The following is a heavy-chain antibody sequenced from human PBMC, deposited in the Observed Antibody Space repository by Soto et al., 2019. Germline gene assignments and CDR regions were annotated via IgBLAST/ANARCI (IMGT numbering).Heavy chain of an antibody. CDR3: ARWSYDTSGYSVLDY. CDR2: ISGSGGST. CDR1: GFTFSSYA. D-gene: IGHD3-22*01. V-gene: IGHV3-23*01. Sequence: GGSLRLSXAASGFTFSSYAMSWVRQAPGKGLEWVSAISGSGGSTYYADSVKGRFTISRDNSKNTLFLQMNSLRAEDTAVYYCARWSYDTSGYSVLDYWGQGTLVTVSS. J-gene: IGHJ4*02.